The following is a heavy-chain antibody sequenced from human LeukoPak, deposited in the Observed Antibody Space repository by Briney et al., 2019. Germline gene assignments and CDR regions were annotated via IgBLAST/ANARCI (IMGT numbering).Heavy chain of an antibody. CDR2: ISAYNGNT. Sequence: WASVKVSCKASGYTFTSYGISWVRQAPGQGLEWMGWISAYNGNTNYAQKLQGRVTMTTDTSTSTAYMELRSLRSDDTAVYYCARRAVRGAAGRYFDYWGQGTLVTVSS. D-gene: IGHD3-10*01. CDR1: GYTFTSYG. J-gene: IGHJ4*02. V-gene: IGHV1-18*01. CDR3: ARRAVRGAAGRYFDY.